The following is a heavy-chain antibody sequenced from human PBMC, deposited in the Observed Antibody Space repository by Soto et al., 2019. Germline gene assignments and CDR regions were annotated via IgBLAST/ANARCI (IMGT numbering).Heavy chain of an antibody. CDR2: IIPIFDTV. J-gene: IGHJ6*02. V-gene: IGHV1-69*01. Sequence: QVQLVQSGAELRKPGSSVKVSCKASGGTFSDFTINWVRQAPGQRLEWMGGIIPIFDTVNYAEKFQGRVTIIADESTSTSFMEVSSLRSEDTAVYYCARNGTLTGYSYGMDVWGQGTMVTVSS. CDR1: GGTFSDFT. D-gene: IGHD1-1*01. CDR3: ARNGTLTGYSYGMDV.